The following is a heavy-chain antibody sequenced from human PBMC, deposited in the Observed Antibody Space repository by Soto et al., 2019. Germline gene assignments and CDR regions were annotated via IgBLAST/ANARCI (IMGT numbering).Heavy chain of an antibody. Sequence: SETLSLTCAVSGGSISSGGYSWSWIRQPPGKGLEWIGYIYHSGSTYYNPSLKSRVTISVDRSKNQFSLKLSSVTAADTAVYYCASTIYYDSSGYPLGGGYYGMDVWGQGTTVTVSS. CDR3: ASTIYYDSSGYPLGGGYYGMDV. CDR2: IYHSGST. D-gene: IGHD3-22*01. J-gene: IGHJ6*02. CDR1: GGSISSGGYS. V-gene: IGHV4-30-2*01.